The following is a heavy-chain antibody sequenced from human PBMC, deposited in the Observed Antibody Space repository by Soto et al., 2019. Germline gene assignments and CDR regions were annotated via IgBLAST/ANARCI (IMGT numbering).Heavy chain of an antibody. CDR3: ARGYSGYDFRLDY. V-gene: IGHV4-30-4*01. Sequence: SETLSLTCTVSGGSISSGDYYWSWIRQPPGKGLEWIGYIYYSGSTHYNPSLKSRVTISVDTSKNQFSLKLSSVTAADTAVYYCARGYSGYDFRLDYWGQGTLVTVSS. CDR1: GGSISSGDYY. CDR2: IYYSGST. J-gene: IGHJ4*02. D-gene: IGHD5-12*01.